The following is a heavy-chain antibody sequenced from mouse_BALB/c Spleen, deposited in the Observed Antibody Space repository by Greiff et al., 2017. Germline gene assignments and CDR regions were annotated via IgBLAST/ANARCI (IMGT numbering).Heavy chain of an antibody. V-gene: IGHV5-17*02. Sequence: EVQGVESGGGLVQPGGSRKLSCAASGFTFSSFGMHWVRQAPEKGLEWVAYISSGSSTIYYADTVKGRFTISRDNPKNTLFLQMTSLRSEDTAMYYCARWDYDRGDYWGQGTTLTVSS. CDR1: GFTFSSFG. CDR3: ARWDYDRGDY. D-gene: IGHD2-4*01. CDR2: ISSGSSTI. J-gene: IGHJ2*01.